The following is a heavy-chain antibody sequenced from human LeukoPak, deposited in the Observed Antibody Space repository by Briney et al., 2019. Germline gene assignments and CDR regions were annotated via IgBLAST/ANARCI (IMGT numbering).Heavy chain of an antibody. Sequence: PGGSLRLSCAASGFTFSSYWMHWVRQAPGKGPVWVSRINNDGSGTTYADSVKGRFTISRDDAKNTLYLQMNSLRAEDTAVYYCVRGGESTWSWGLGTLVTVSS. CDR3: VRGGESTWS. CDR1: GFTFSSYW. D-gene: IGHD2-15*01. J-gene: IGHJ5*02. CDR2: INNDGSGT. V-gene: IGHV3-74*01.